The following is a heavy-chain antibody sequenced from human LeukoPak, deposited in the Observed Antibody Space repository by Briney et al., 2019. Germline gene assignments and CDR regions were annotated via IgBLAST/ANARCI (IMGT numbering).Heavy chain of an antibody. V-gene: IGHV3-20*04. CDR2: ISWNGGGI. CDR3: AKGQNYYYYYVDV. Sequence: GGSLRLSCAASGFTFGDYGMSWVRQAPGKGLEWVSAISWNGGGIAYADSVKGRFTISRDNAKNSLYLQMNSLRAEDTAFYYCAKGQNYYYYYVDVWGKGTTVTVSS. J-gene: IGHJ6*03. CDR1: GFTFGDYG.